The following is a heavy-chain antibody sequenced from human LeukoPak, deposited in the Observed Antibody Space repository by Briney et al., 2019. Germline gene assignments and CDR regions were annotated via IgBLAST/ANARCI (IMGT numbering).Heavy chain of an antibody. J-gene: IGHJ5*02. V-gene: IGHV4-38-2*02. D-gene: IGHD6-13*01. CDR1: GDSISSGFF. CDR3: ARDKDLPPPPGIGAGPRLTWFDP. Sequence: SETLSLTCTVSGDSISSGFFWGWIRQSPDTGLEWIGSVYRTGNTYYEASLKSRVTISVDTSRNQFSMELRSVTAADTAIYYCARDKDLPPPPGIGAGPRLTWFDPWGQGTRVTVSS. CDR2: VYRTGNT.